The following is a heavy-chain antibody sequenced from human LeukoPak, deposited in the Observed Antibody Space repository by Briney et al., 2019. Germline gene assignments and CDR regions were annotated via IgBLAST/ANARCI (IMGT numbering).Heavy chain of an antibody. D-gene: IGHD7-27*01. CDR1: GFSFSYFG. V-gene: IGHV3-33*06. Sequence: GGSLRLSCAASGFSFSYFGMDWVRQAPGKGLEWVARIWHDGSKTYFAESVKGRFTISRDNSKNTVDLQMNSLRAEDTAVYYCAKDTVTQYRPNWGSLGADYWGQGTLVTVSS. J-gene: IGHJ4*02. CDR2: IWHDGSKT. CDR3: AKDTVTQYRPNWGSLGADY.